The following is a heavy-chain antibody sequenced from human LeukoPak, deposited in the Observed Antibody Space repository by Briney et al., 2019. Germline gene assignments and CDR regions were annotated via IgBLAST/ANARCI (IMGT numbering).Heavy chain of an antibody. V-gene: IGHV4-39*01. Sequence: SETLSLTCTVSGGSISSSGYYWGWIRQPPGKGLEWIGNIYYSGSTYYNPSLTSRVTISVDTSKNQFSLKLSSVTAADTAVYYCARHVEMATINDAFDIWGQGTMVTVSS. CDR1: GGSISSSGYY. CDR3: ARHVEMATINDAFDI. CDR2: IYYSGST. D-gene: IGHD5-24*01. J-gene: IGHJ3*02.